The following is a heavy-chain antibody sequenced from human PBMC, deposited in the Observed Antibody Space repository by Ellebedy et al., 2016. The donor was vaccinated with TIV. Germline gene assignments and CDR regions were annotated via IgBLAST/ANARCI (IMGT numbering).Heavy chain of an antibody. CDR1: GFTFNSYG. Sequence: GESLKISCAASGFTFNSYGMHWVRQAPGKGLEWVALISYNANNKYYADSVKGRFTISRDNSKNTLYLQMNTLRPEDPAVYYCACPAVGFLSGYNEHWGQGTLVTVSS. D-gene: IGHD3-3*01. J-gene: IGHJ4*02. CDR3: ACPAVGFLSGYNEH. CDR2: ISYNANNK. V-gene: IGHV3-30*03.